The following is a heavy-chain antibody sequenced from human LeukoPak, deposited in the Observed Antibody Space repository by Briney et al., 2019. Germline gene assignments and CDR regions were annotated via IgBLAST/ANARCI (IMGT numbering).Heavy chain of an antibody. CDR2: IYDIGST. CDR3: ARGTKTEYTGYDWNY. V-gene: IGHV4-59*01. D-gene: IGHD5-12*01. Sequence: SETLSLTCTVSGGSISSYYWSWIRQPPGKGLEWIGYIYDIGSTSYNPSLKSRVTISVDTSSNQFSLMLTSVTAADTAVYYCARGTKTEYTGYDWNYWGQGSLVSVSS. CDR1: GGSISSYY. J-gene: IGHJ4*02.